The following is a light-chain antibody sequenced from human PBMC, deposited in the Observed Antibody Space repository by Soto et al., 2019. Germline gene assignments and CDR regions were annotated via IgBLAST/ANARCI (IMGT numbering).Light chain of an antibody. CDR2: GNN. Sequence: QSVLNQPPSACGTPGQRVPISCSGSGSSIGTNTVNWYRQLPGTAPKLLIYGNNQRPSGVPDRFSGSKSGTSASLAISGLQSEDEAEYYCAAWDGSLNNVLFGGGTKVTVL. CDR1: GSSIGTNT. V-gene: IGLV1-44*01. J-gene: IGLJ2*01. CDR3: AAWDGSLNNVL.